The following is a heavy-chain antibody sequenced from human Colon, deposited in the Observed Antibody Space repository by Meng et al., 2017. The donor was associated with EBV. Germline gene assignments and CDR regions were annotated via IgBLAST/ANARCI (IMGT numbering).Heavy chain of an antibody. CDR1: WAYYTISSYY. D-gene: IGHD4-17*01. CDR2: ISYTGET. Sequence: GQGKLSDTWCLPRSVVWAYYTISSYYCGVLPQPPGAGLASIARISYTGETFYNPFLRSLVNLSVETHKDPFSLRLRAVTAADTAVSFCGRQDHRDHGDPHWFDPWGQGTLVTVSS. V-gene: IGHV4-39*01. CDR3: GRQDHRDHGDPHWFDP. J-gene: IGHJ5*02.